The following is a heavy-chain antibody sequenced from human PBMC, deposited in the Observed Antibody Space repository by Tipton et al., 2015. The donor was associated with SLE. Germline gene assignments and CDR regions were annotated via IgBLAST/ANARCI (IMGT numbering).Heavy chain of an antibody. CDR2: VYYSGIT. CDR3: ASDVMGRTPTDRGTYQVYYCMEC. Sequence: TLSLTCNVSGDSISPYYWSWIRPPPGTGLEWIAYVYYSGITKYNPSLKSRVTISLDTSKKQFSLTLTSVTAADTAVYYCASDVMGRTPTDRGTYQVYYCMECWGKGTTATVS. V-gene: IGHV4-59*01. CDR1: GDSISPYY. D-gene: IGHD3-10*01. J-gene: IGHJ6*03.